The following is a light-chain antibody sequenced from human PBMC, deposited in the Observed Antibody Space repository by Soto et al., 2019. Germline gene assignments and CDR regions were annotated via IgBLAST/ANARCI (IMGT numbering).Light chain of an antibody. Sequence: DIQMTQSPSSLSASVGDRVTVTCRASQSISNNLNWYQQQLGKAPRLLIYATSRLQSGVPSRFSGSGSGTDFTLTISSLQPEDFAIYYCQQSYRTPPTFGQGTRLEI. CDR3: QQSYRTPPT. J-gene: IGKJ5*01. V-gene: IGKV1-39*01. CDR2: ATS. CDR1: QSISNN.